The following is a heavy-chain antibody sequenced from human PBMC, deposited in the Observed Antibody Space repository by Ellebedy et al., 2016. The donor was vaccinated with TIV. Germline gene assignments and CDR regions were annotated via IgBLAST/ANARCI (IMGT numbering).Heavy chain of an antibody. CDR3: ARGIRMPSDY. CDR1: GYTFTSYD. Sequence: AASVKVSCKASGYTFTSYDINWVRQATGQGLEWMGWMNPDSGNTAYAQKFQGRVSMTRNTSISTAYLELSNLRSADTAVYYCARGIRMPSDYWGQGTLVTVSS. J-gene: IGHJ4*02. D-gene: IGHD2-15*01. CDR2: MNPDSGNT. V-gene: IGHV1-8*01.